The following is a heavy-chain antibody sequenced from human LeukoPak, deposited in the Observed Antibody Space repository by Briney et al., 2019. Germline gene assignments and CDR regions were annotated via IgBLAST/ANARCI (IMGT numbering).Heavy chain of an antibody. D-gene: IGHD3-22*01. V-gene: IGHV3-23*01. CDR1: GFTFSSYS. J-gene: IGHJ3*02. CDR2: ISGSGGST. CDR3: AKGQCEVVMAPDDAFDI. Sequence: GGSLRLSCAASGFTFSSYSMNWVRQAPGKGLEWVSAISGSGGSTYYADSVKGRFTISRDNSKNTLYLQINSLRAEDTAVYYCAKGQCEVVMAPDDAFDIWGEGTRVTVSS.